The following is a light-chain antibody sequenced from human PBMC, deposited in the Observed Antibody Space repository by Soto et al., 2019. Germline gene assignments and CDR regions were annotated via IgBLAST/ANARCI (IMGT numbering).Light chain of an antibody. V-gene: IGLV2-14*01. Sequence: QSALTQPASVSGSPGQSITISCTGTSSDVGGYNYVSWYQQHPGKAPKLMIYEVSNRPSGVSNRFSGSKSGNTASLTISGLRAEDEADYYCSSYTSSSTPLFGGGTKVTVL. J-gene: IGLJ2*01. CDR1: SSDVGGYNY. CDR2: EVS. CDR3: SSYTSSSTPL.